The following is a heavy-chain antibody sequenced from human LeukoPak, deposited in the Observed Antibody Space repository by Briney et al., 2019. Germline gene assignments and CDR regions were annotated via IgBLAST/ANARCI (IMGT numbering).Heavy chain of an antibody. D-gene: IGHD6-19*01. CDR2: ISWNSGSI. CDR3: AKDKSLAVADYFDY. V-gene: IGHV3-9*01. Sequence: GGSLRLPCAASGFTCDDYAMHWVRQAPGKGLEWVSGISWNSGSIGYADSVKGRFTISRDNAKNSLYLQMNSLRAEDTALYYCAKDKSLAVADYFDYWGQGTLVTVSS. CDR1: GFTCDDYA. J-gene: IGHJ4*02.